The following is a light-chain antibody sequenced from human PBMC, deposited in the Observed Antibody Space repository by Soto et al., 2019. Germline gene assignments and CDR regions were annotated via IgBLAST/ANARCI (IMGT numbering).Light chain of an antibody. V-gene: IGLV2-14*03. CDR2: DVS. J-gene: IGLJ2*01. Sequence: QSVLTQPASVSGSPGQSITISCTGTSSDVGGYNYVSWYQHHPGKAPKLMIYDVSNRPSGISNRFSGSKSGNTASLTISGLQAEDEADYYYSSYTSTSTLVVFGGGTKLTVL. CDR1: SSDVGGYNY. CDR3: SSYTSTSTLVV.